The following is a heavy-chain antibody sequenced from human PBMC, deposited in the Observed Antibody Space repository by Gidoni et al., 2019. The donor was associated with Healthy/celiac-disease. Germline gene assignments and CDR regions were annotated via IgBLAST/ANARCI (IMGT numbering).Heavy chain of an antibody. CDR1: GGSISSSSYY. V-gene: IGHV4-39*01. CDR2: IYYSGST. J-gene: IGHJ5*02. Sequence: QLQLQESGPGLVKPSETLSLTCTVSGGSISSSSYYWGWIRQRPGKGLEWIGSIYYSGSTYYNPSLKSRVTISVDTSKNQFSLRLSSVTAADTAVYYCAIRWDIEGSSVVDPWGQGTLVTVSA. CDR3: AIRWDIEGSSVVDP. D-gene: IGHD5-12*01.